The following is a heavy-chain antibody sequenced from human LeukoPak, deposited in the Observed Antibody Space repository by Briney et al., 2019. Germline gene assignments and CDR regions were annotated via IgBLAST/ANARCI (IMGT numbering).Heavy chain of an antibody. V-gene: IGHV3-7*01. Sequence: GGSLRLSCAASGFTFSSYEMNWVRQAPGKGLEWVATIKPDGSDIYYVDSAKGRFTISRDNVKNSLYLQMNSLRAEDTALYYCARGHRGLEYWGQGTLVTVSS. J-gene: IGHJ4*02. CDR3: ARGHRGLEY. CDR2: IKPDGSDI. CDR1: GFTFSSYE.